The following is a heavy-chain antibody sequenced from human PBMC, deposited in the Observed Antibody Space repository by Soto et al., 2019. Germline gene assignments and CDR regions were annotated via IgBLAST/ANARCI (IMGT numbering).Heavy chain of an antibody. CDR3: AKDLFESRGSKALLWFGELGY. Sequence: QVQLVESGGGVVQPGRSLRLSCAASGFTFSSYGMHWVRQAPGKGLEWVAVISYDGSNKYYADSVKGRFTISRDNSKNTLYLQMNSLRAEDTAVYYCAKDLFESRGSKALLWFGELGYWGQGTLVTVSS. D-gene: IGHD3-10*01. J-gene: IGHJ4*02. CDR2: ISYDGSNK. CDR1: GFTFSSYG. V-gene: IGHV3-30*18.